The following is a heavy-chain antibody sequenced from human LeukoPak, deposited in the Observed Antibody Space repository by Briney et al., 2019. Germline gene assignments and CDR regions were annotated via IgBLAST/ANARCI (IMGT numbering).Heavy chain of an antibody. CDR3: AKPGDGDYAYFDY. CDR2: INQDGSEK. V-gene: IGHV3-7*03. D-gene: IGHD4-17*01. J-gene: IGHJ4*02. CDR1: GFTFSNYW. Sequence: GGSLRLSCVFSGFTFSNYWMNWVRQAPGKGLEWVANINQDGSEKSYVDSVKGRFSISRDNAKNSLYLQMNSLRAEDTALYYCAKPGDGDYAYFDYWGQGTLVTVSS.